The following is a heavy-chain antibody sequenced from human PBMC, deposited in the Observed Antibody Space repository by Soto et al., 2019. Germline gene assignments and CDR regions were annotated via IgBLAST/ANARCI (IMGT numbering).Heavy chain of an antibody. CDR3: ARDFGSLGATIDY. CDR2: ISYDGSNN. CDR1: GFTFSSYA. V-gene: IGHV3-30-3*01. D-gene: IGHD1-26*01. Sequence: LRLSCAASGFTFSSYAMHWVRQAPGKGLEWVAVISYDGSNNYYADSVKGRFTISRDNSKNTLYLQMNSLRAEDTAVYYCARDFGSLGATIDYWGQGALVTVSS. J-gene: IGHJ4*02.